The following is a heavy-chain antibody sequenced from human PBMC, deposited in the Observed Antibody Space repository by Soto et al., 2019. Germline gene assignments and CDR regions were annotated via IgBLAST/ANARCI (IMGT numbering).Heavy chain of an antibody. V-gene: IGHV1-18*01. CDR1: GYTFTSYG. Sequence: ASVKVSCKTSGYTFTSYGISWVRQAPGQGLEWMGWISAYNGNTNYAQKLQGRVTMTTDTSTSTAYMELRSLRSDDTAVYYCSSSKGYCSGGSCYSFHYWGQGTLVTVSS. CDR3: SSSKGYCSGGSCYSFHY. D-gene: IGHD2-15*01. CDR2: ISAYNGNT. J-gene: IGHJ4*02.